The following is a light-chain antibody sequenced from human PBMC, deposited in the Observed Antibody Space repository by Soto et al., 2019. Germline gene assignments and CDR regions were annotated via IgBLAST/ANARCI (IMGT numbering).Light chain of an antibody. CDR2: VAS. J-gene: IGKJ4*01. Sequence: EIVMTQSPATLSVSPGERATLSCRASQSVSSNLAWYQQKPGQTPKLLIYVASTKATGIPARFSGSGSGTDFTLTISSLQSEDFAVYYCQQYNVLPLTFSGGTKVEFK. CDR1: QSVSSN. CDR3: QQYNVLPLT. V-gene: IGKV3-15*01.